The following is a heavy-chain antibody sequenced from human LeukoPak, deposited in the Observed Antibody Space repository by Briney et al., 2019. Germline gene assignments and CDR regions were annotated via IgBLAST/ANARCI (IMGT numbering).Heavy chain of an antibody. V-gene: IGHV3-30*04. J-gene: IGHJ4*02. CDR3: ARDRGYDILTGYVY. Sequence: PGGSLRLSCAASGFTFSSYAMHWVRQAPGKGLEWVAVISYDGNNKYYADSVKGRFTISRDNSKNTLYLQMNSLRAEDTAVYYCARDRGYDILTGYVYWGQGTPVTVSS. CDR2: ISYDGNNK. D-gene: IGHD3-9*01. CDR1: GFTFSSYA.